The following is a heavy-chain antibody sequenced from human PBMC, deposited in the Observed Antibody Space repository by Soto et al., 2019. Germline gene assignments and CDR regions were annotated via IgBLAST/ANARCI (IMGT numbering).Heavy chain of an antibody. J-gene: IGHJ6*02. D-gene: IGHD6-6*01. CDR1: GDSVSANNAA. CDR3: VRQPLANLALYGMDV. Sequence: SQTLSLTCAISGDSVSANNAAWSCSIHSPSRGLEWLGRTYYRSKWNYDYAESVKSRLTITPDTSNNQFSLQLNSVTPEDAAVYYCVRQPLANLALYGMDVWGQGTTVTVSS. CDR2: TYYRSKWNY. V-gene: IGHV6-1*01.